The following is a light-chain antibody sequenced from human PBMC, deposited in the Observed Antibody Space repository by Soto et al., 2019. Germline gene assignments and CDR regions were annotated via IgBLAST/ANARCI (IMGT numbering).Light chain of an antibody. V-gene: IGLV1-44*01. CDR3: AAWDDSPNYV. J-gene: IGLJ1*01. CDR2: SNN. Sequence: QSVLTQPPSASGTPGQRGTISCSGSSSNIGSNTVNWYQQLPGTAPKLLIYSNNQRPSGVPDRFSGSKSGTSASLAISGLQSEDEADYYCAAWDDSPNYVFGTGTKVTVL. CDR1: SSNIGSNT.